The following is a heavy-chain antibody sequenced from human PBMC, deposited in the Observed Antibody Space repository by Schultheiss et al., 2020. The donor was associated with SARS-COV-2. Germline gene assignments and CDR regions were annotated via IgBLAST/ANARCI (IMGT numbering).Heavy chain of an antibody. CDR3: AKEQLEYCRGANCPTPYDL. D-gene: IGHD2-15*01. CDR1: GLTFSTYG. J-gene: IGHJ5*02. V-gene: IGHV3-30*18. CDR2: TSNDGSHQ. Sequence: GGSLRLSCAASGLTFSTYGMQWVRQAPGKGLEWVAVTSNDGSHQYYADSVQGRFTISRDNSKNTMYLQMTSLRAEDTALYYCAKEQLEYCRGANCPTPYDLWGQGTLVTVSS.